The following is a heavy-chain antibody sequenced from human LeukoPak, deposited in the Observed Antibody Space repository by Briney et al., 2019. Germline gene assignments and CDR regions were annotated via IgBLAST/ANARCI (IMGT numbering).Heavy chain of an antibody. Sequence: ASVKVSCTASGYTFTIYAMIWMRQAPGQGLEWMGWINTNTGNPTYAQGFTGRFVFSLDTSVSTASLQINTLKAEDTAVYYCARVVPGTYFDYWGQGTLVTVSS. V-gene: IGHV7-4-1*02. CDR3: ARVVPGTYFDY. J-gene: IGHJ4*02. CDR2: INTNTGNP. D-gene: IGHD3-10*01. CDR1: GYTFTIYA.